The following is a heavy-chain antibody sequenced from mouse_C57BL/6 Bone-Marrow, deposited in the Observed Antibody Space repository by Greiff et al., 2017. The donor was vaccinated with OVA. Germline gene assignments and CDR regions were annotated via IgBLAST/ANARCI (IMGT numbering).Heavy chain of an antibody. Sequence: QVQLKQSGPELVKPGASVKISCKASGYAFSSSWMNWVKQRPGKGLEWIGRIYPGDGDTNYNGKFKGKATLTADKSSSTAYMQLSSLTSEDSAVYFCARGNYYAMDYWGQGTSVTVSS. V-gene: IGHV1-82*01. CDR3: ARGNYYAMDY. J-gene: IGHJ4*01. CDR1: GYAFSSSW. CDR2: IYPGDGDT.